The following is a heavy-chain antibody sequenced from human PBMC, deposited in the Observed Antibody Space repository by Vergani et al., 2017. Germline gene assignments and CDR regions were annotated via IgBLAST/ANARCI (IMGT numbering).Heavy chain of an antibody. Sequence: EVQLLESGGGLVQPGGSLRLSCAASGFTFSGSAMHWVRQASGKGLAWVGRIRSKANSYATAYAASVKGRFTISRDDSKNTAYLQMNSLKTEDTAVYYCTRVPPRNDFWSGYYAANWFDPWGQGTLVTVSS. D-gene: IGHD3-3*01. CDR1: GFTFSGSA. CDR3: TRVPPRNDFWSGYYAANWFDP. J-gene: IGHJ5*02. V-gene: IGHV3-73*01. CDR2: IRSKANSYAT.